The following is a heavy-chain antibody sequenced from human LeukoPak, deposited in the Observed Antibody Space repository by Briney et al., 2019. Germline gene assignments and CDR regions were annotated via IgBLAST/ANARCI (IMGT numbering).Heavy chain of an antibody. D-gene: IGHD6-6*01. J-gene: IGHJ4*02. CDR3: ARGKQLGKFDY. V-gene: IGHV4-61*08. Sequence: SETLPLTCTVSGGSISSGDYYWSWIRQPPGKGLEWIGEINHSGSTNYNPSLKSRVTISVDTSKNQFSLKLSSVTAADTAVYYCARGKQLGKFDYWGQGTLVTVSS. CDR2: INHSGST. CDR1: GGSISSGDYY.